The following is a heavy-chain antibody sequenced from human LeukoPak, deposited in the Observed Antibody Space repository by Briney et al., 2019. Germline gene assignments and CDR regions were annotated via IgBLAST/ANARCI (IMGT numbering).Heavy chain of an antibody. CDR2: IYKSGST. D-gene: IGHD3-3*01. J-gene: IGHJ6*03. V-gene: IGHV4-39*01. CDR1: GGSISSSNYY. CDR3: ARRGSITAYMDV. Sequence: KSSETLSLTCTVSGGSISSSNYYWGWIRQPPGKGLEWIGNIYKSGSTYYNPSLKSRVTISVDTSKNQFSLKLNSVTAADTAVYYCARRGSITAYMDVWGKGTTVTISS.